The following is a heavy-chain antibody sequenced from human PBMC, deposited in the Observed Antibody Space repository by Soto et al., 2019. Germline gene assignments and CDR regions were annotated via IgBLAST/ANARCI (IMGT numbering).Heavy chain of an antibody. V-gene: IGHV3-33*01. CDR1: GYTFSSYG. D-gene: IGHD3-3*01. CDR2: IWSDGSNK. Sequence: QVELVESGGGVGQPGRSLRLSCAASGYTFSSYGMHWVRQAPGKGLEWVAVIWSDGSNKYYADSVKGRFTISRDNSKNTLYLQMNSLRAEDTAVYYCAREFWSGPFDYWGQGTLVTVSS. J-gene: IGHJ4*02. CDR3: AREFWSGPFDY.